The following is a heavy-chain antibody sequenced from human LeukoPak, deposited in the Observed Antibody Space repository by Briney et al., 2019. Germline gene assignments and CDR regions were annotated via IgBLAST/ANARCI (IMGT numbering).Heavy chain of an antibody. CDR2: IYYSGST. CDR1: GGSISSGDYY. Sequence: SETLSLTCTVSGGSISSGDYYWSWIRQPPGKGLEWIGYIYYSGSTYYNPSLKSRVTISVDTSKNQFSLKLNSVTAADTAVYYCARVISGSYPYFDYWGQGTLVTVS. D-gene: IGHD3-10*01. J-gene: IGHJ4*02. CDR3: ARVISGSYPYFDY. V-gene: IGHV4-30-4*01.